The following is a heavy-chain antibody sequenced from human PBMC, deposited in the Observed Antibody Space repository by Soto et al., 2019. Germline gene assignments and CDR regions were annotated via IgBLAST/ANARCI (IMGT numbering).Heavy chain of an antibody. CDR2: IYYSGST. V-gene: IGHV4-61*01. Sequence: SETLSLTCTVSGGSVSSVSYYWSWIRQPPGKGLEWIGYIYYSGSTNYNPSLKSRVTMSVDPSKNQFSLKLSSVTAADTAVYYCAGYCSSRTCHGFDPWGQGTQVTVSS. J-gene: IGHJ5*02. D-gene: IGHD2-2*01. CDR3: AGYCSSRTCHGFDP. CDR1: GGSVSSVSYY.